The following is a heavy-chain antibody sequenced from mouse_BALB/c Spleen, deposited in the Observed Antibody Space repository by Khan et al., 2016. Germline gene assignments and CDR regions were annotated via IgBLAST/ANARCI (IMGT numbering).Heavy chain of an antibody. D-gene: IGHD2-4*01. V-gene: IGHV5-4*02. J-gene: IGHJ3*01. CDR3: AREGLRRGFAY. CDR1: GFTFSDYY. CDR2: ISDGGSYT. Sequence: EVELVESGGGLVKPGGSLKLSCAASGFTFSDYYMYWVRQTPEKRLEWVATISDGGSYTYYPDSVKGRFTISRDNAKSNLYLQMSSLKSEDTAMXYCAREGLRRGFAYWGQGTLVTVSA.